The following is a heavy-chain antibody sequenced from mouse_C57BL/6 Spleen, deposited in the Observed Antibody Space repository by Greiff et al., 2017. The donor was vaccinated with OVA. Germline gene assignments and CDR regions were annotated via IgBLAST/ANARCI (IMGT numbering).Heavy chain of an antibody. V-gene: IGHV1-54*01. J-gene: IGHJ3*01. Sequence: VPLQQSGAELVRPGTSVKVSCKASGYAFTNYLIEWVKQRPGQGLEWIGVINPGSGGTNYNEKFKGKATLTADKSSSTAYMQLSSLTSEDSAVYFCARSDDGYYEAYWGQGTLVTVSA. CDR3: ARSDDGYYEAY. D-gene: IGHD2-3*01. CDR1: GYAFTNYL. CDR2: INPGSGGT.